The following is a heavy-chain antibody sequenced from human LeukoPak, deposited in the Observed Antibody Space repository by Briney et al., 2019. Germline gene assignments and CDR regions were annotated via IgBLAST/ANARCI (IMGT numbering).Heavy chain of an antibody. Sequence: GGSLRLSCAASGFIFSTYAMSWVRQAPGMGLEWVSSISGSGGSTYYADSVKGRFTISRDNSKNTLTLQMNSLRAEDTAVYYCARTPTYTFDSSGYYYPDYWGQGTLVTVSS. CDR1: GFIFSTYA. J-gene: IGHJ4*02. D-gene: IGHD3-22*01. CDR3: ARTPTYTFDSSGYYYPDY. CDR2: ISGSGGST. V-gene: IGHV3-23*01.